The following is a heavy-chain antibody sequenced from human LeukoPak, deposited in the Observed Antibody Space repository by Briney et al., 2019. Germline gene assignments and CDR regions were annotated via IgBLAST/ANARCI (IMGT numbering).Heavy chain of an antibody. D-gene: IGHD1-26*01. CDR1: GFTFSSYA. J-gene: IGHJ4*02. Sequence: GGSLRLSCAASGFTFSSYAMSWVRQAPGKGLEWVSAISGSGGSTYYADSVKGRFTISRDNSKNTLYLQMNSLRAEDTAVYYCANGRGGRGYYFDYWGQGTLVTVYS. V-gene: IGHV3-23*01. CDR3: ANGRGGRGYYFDY. CDR2: ISGSGGST.